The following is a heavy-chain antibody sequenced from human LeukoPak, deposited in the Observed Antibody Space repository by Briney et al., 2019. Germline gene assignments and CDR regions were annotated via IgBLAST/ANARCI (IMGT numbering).Heavy chain of an antibody. Sequence: ASVKVSCKASGYTFTSYAMNWVRQALGQGLEWMGWINTNTGNPTYAQGFTGRFVFSLDTSVSTAYLQISSLKAEDTAVYYCARDNIRYDILTGLLTSGTTFDYWGQGTLVTVSS. D-gene: IGHD3-9*01. V-gene: IGHV7-4-1*02. CDR2: INTNTGNP. CDR3: ARDNIRYDILTGLLTSGTTFDY. J-gene: IGHJ4*02. CDR1: GYTFTSYA.